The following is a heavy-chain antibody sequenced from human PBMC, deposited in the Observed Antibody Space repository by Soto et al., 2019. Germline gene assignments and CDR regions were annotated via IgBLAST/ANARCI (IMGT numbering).Heavy chain of an antibody. CDR2: INSDGSST. D-gene: IGHD1-1*01. Sequence: PGGSLRLSCAASGFTFSSYWMHWVRQAPGKGLVWVSRINSDGSSTNYADSVKGRFTISRDNAKNTLYLQMNSLSAEDTAVYYYARVPGTTPSGDFWAQGTLVPVSS. CDR1: GFTFSSYW. CDR3: ARVPGTTPSGDF. J-gene: IGHJ4*02. V-gene: IGHV3-74*01.